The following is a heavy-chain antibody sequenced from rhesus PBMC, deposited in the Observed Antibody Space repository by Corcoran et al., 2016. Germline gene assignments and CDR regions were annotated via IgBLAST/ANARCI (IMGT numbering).Heavy chain of an antibody. V-gene: IGHV1-138*01. CDR1: GYRFTDHS. CDR3: ARGSWNVGY. Sequence: QVQLVPSRAEVKKPGASGKVPCKASGYRFTDHSIQWVRLAPGQGLEGMGRINPKTGGTDYAQKFQDRVTMTRDISTTTAYMELSSLRSEDTAVYYCARGSWNVGYWGQGVLVTVSS. CDR2: INPKTGGT. J-gene: IGHJ4*01. D-gene: IGHD1-14*01.